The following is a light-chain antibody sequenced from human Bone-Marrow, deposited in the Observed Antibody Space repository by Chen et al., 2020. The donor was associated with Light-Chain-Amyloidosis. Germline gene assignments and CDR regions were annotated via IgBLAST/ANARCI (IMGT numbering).Light chain of an antibody. V-gene: IGKV3-20*01. CDR1: QTNSSNY. Sequence: EILLTQSPGTLSLSPGEGANLSCRASQTNSSNYLTWYQQKFGQAPRLLIYGSSSRATGIPDRFTCSGSGTDFTLTINRLEPEDFAMYYCQQYGTSPLTFGGGTKVEIK. CDR3: QQYGTSPLT. CDR2: GSS. J-gene: IGKJ4*01.